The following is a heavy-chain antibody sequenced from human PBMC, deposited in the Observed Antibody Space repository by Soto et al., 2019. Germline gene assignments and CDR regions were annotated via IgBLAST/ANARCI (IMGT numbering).Heavy chain of an antibody. CDR2: ISSSSSYI. CDR3: TRDQGGSYDSWFDP. Sequence: EVQLVESGGGLVKPGGSLRLSCAASGFTFSTYSMNWVRQAPGKGLEWVSSISSSSSYIYYADSVKGRFTISRDNAKNSLYLQMNSLRAEDTAMYYCTRDQGGSYDSWFDPWGRGTLVTVSS. D-gene: IGHD1-26*01. V-gene: IGHV3-21*01. J-gene: IGHJ5*02. CDR1: GFTFSTYS.